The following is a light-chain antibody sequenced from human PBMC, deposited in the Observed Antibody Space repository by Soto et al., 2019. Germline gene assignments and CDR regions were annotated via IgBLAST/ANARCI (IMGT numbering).Light chain of an antibody. Sequence: EIVLTQYPGTLSLSPGERVTLSCRASQSVSSNYLILYQQKPGQAPRLLTNGASSRATGAPDRFRVGGSGTDFTLTISRLELEDFAVYYCQHFVNSLTWTLGQGTKVDIK. V-gene: IGKV3-20*01. CDR2: GAS. CDR1: QSVSSNY. J-gene: IGKJ1*01. CDR3: QHFVNSLTWT.